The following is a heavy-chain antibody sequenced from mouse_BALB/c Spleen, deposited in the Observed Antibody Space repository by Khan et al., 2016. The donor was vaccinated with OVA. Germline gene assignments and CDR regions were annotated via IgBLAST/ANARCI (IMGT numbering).Heavy chain of an antibody. CDR2: ISYSGVT. J-gene: IGHJ2*01. D-gene: IGHD1-1*01. CDR3: ARGNYYGYYFDY. Sequence: EVQLVESGPGLVKPSQSLSLTCTVTGYSITSGYAWNWIRQFPGNKLEWMGYISYSGVTSYTPSLKSRISITRDTSKNQFFLQLNSVTTEDTATNYCARGNYYGYYFDYWGQGTNLTVSS. V-gene: IGHV3-2*02. CDR1: GYSITSGYA.